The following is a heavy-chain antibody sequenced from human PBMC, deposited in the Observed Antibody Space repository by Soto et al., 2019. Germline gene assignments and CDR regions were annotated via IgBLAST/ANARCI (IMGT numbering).Heavy chain of an antibody. D-gene: IGHD2-2*01. J-gene: IGHJ5*02. Sequence: TLSVTGSVSGGSINSANYYWSWIRQHPGKGLESIGYISHSGSTYYNPSLKSRVTISSDTSKNQFSLKLSSATAADTAVYYCARLSAIAVVPAGSLSWFDPWGQGTQVTVSS. CDR1: GGSINSANYY. V-gene: IGHV4-31*03. CDR2: ISHSGST. CDR3: ARLSAIAVVPAGSLSWFDP.